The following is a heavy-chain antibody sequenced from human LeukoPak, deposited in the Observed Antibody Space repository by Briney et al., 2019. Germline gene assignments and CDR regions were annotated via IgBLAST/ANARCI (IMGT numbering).Heavy chain of an antibody. Sequence: SETLSLTCTVSGGSFSSYYWTWIRQPPGKGLEWIGCIYYSGSTNYNPSLKSRVTISIDTSKNQFSLKLSSVTAADTAVYFCARRIAVAGTDVFDIWGQGTMVTVSS. J-gene: IGHJ3*02. CDR2: IYYSGST. D-gene: IGHD6-13*01. V-gene: IGHV4-59*01. CDR1: GGSFSSYY. CDR3: ARRIAVAGTDVFDI.